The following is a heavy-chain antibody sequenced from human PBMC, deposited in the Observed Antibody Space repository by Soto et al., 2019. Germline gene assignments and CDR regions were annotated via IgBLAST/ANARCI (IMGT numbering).Heavy chain of an antibody. CDR3: ARGLRYCTNGVCYPRFDP. Sequence: EVQLVESGGGLVKPGGSLRLSCAASGFTFSSYSMNWVRQAPGKGLEWVSSISSSSSYIYYADSVKGRFTISRDNAKNSLYLQMNSLRAEDTAVYYCARGLRYCTNGVCYPRFDPWGQGTLVTVSS. D-gene: IGHD2-8*01. CDR1: GFTFSSYS. CDR2: ISSSSSYI. V-gene: IGHV3-21*01. J-gene: IGHJ5*02.